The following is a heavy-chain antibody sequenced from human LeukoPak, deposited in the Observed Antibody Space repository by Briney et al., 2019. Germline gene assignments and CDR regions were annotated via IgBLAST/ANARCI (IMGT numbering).Heavy chain of an antibody. CDR3: ARGSGYDYAFDI. D-gene: IGHD5-12*01. Sequence: SQTLSLTCAISGDSVSSNSAAWNWIRQSPSRGLEWLGRTYYRSRWYNDYAVSVKSRIIINPDTSKNQFSLQLNSVTPEDTAVYYCARGSGYDYAFDIWGQGTMVTVSS. J-gene: IGHJ3*02. CDR1: GDSVSSNSAA. CDR2: TYYRSRWYN. V-gene: IGHV6-1*01.